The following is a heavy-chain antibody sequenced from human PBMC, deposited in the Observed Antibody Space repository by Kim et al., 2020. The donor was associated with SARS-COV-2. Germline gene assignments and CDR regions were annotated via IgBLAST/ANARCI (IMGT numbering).Heavy chain of an antibody. CDR2: IYYSGST. J-gene: IGHJ6*02. CDR1: GGSISSSSYY. V-gene: IGHV4-39*01. CDR3: ARRRTGYYDSSGYGPYYYYGMDV. Sequence: SETLSLTCTVSGGSISSSSYYWGWIRQPPGKGLEWIGSIYYSGSTYYNPSLKSRVTISVDTSKNQFSLRLSSVTAADTAVYYCARRRTGYYDSSGYGPYYYYGMDVWGQGTTVTVSS. D-gene: IGHD3-22*01.